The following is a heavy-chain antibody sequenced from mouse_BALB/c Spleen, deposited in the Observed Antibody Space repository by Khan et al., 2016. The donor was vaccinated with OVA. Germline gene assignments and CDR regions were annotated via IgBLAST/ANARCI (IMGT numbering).Heavy chain of an antibody. CDR2: INPATGYT. J-gene: IGHJ3*01. CDR1: GYTFTSYW. Sequence: QVQLQQSGAELAKPGASVKMSCKASGYTFTSYWMHWVKQRPGQGLEWIGYINPATGYTEYNQRFKDKATLTADKSSSTAYMQLNSLTSEDSAVYYCTNHGRSSAWLTYWGQGTLVTVSA. D-gene: IGHD1-1*01. CDR3: TNHGRSSAWLTY. V-gene: IGHV1-7*01.